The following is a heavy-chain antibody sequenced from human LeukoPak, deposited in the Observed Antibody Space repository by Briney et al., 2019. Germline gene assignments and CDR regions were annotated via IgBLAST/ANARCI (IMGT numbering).Heavy chain of an antibody. D-gene: IGHD2-21*01. CDR2: TSSSDAGT. J-gene: IGHJ4*02. CDR1: GFTLSTYA. CDR3: AKAPVTSCRGAYCYPFDS. Sequence: PGGSLRLSCAASGFTLSTYAMSWVRQTPGKGLEWVAATSSSDAGTYHADSVRGRFTISRDNSKNTLYLQMNSLRAEDAAVYFCAKAPVTSCRGAYCYPFDSWGQGTLVTVSS. V-gene: IGHV3-23*01.